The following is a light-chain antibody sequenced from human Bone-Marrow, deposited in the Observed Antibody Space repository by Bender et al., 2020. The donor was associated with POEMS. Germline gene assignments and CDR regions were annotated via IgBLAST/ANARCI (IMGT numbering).Light chain of an antibody. CDR1: SSNTGSGYD. CDR2: GYN. J-gene: IGLJ3*02. CDR3: AAWDGSLNGWV. Sequence: QSVLTQPPSVSGAPGQRVTISCTGSSSNTGSGYDINWYQHLPGTAPKLLIYGYNNRPSGVPDRFSGSKSGTSASLAITGLQAEDEGDYYCAAWDGSLNGWVFGGGTKLTVL. V-gene: IGLV1-40*01.